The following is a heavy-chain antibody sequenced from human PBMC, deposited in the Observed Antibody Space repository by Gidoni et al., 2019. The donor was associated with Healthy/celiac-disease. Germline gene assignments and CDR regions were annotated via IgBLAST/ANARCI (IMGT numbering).Heavy chain of an antibody. CDR3: ARDSSSGYGGRYYFDY. J-gene: IGHJ4*02. CDR1: DFPFSCYA. Sequence: QVQLVESGGGVFQPGRSLRLSFPASDFPFSCYAMHWVRQAPAKGLEWLAVIAYDGSNKYYADYGKGRFTISRDNSKNTLYLQMNSLRAEDTAVYYCARDSSSGYGGRYYFDYWGQGTLVTVSS. D-gene: IGHD6-13*01. V-gene: IGHV3-30-3*01. CDR2: IAYDGSNK.